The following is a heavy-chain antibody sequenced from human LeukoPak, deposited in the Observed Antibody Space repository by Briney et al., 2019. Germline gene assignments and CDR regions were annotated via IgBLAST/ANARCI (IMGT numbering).Heavy chain of an antibody. CDR1: GGSISSYY. CDR3: ARDRYYYDSSGSTHAFDI. D-gene: IGHD3-22*01. J-gene: IGHJ3*02. V-gene: IGHV4-39*07. CDR2: IYYSGST. Sequence: SETLSLTCTVSGGSISSYYWGWIRQPPGKGLEWIGSIYYSGSTYYNPSLKSRVTISVDTSKNQFSLKLSSVTAADTAVYYCARDRYYYDSSGSTHAFDIWGQGTMVTVSS.